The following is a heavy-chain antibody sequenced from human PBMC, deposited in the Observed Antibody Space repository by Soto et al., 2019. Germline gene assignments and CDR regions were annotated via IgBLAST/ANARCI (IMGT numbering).Heavy chain of an antibody. J-gene: IGHJ3*02. CDR2: ISYDGSNK. Sequence: GGSLRLSCAASGFTFSSYAMHWVRQAPGKGLEWVAVISYDGSNKYYADSVKGRFTISRDNSKNTLYLQMNSLRAEDTAVYYCYTYYYDSYDAFDIWGQGTMVTVSS. V-gene: IGHV3-30-3*01. CDR3: YTYYYDSYDAFDI. D-gene: IGHD3-22*01. CDR1: GFTFSSYA.